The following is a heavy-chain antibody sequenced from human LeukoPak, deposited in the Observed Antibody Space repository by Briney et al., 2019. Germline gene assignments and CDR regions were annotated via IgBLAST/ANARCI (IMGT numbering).Heavy chain of an antibody. CDR3: AKTGYCTIASCSNDF. V-gene: IGHV3-23*01. J-gene: IGHJ4*02. CDR2: ISSTADST. Sequence: GGSLRLSCAASGFTFSPYAMTWVRQAPGKGLEWVSTISSTADSTYYADSVKGRFTISRDNSKNTLFLQMNSLRAEDTAVYYCAKTGYCTIASCSNDFWGQGTLVTVSS. CDR1: GFTFSPYA. D-gene: IGHD2-2*03.